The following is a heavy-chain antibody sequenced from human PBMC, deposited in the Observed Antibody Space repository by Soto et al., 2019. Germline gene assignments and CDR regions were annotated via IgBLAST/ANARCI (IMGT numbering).Heavy chain of an antibody. D-gene: IGHD6-13*01. Sequence: GGSLRLSCAASGFPFVNAWMSWVRQAPGKGLEWVGRIKSKADGGTTDYPAPVKGRFTISRDDSKNTLYLQMNSLKTEDTAVYYCARGRGAAADYFDFWGQGTLVTVSS. CDR3: ARGRGAAADYFDF. CDR2: IKSKADGGTT. V-gene: IGHV3-15*07. CDR1: GFPFVNAW. J-gene: IGHJ4*02.